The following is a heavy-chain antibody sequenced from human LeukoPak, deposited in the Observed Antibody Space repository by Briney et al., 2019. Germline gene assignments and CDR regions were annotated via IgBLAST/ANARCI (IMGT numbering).Heavy chain of an antibody. J-gene: IGHJ4*02. Sequence: ASVKVSFKASGYTFSSYGISWVRRAPGQGLEWMAWISAYNGNTDYAQNLRGRVTMTTDTSTSTAYMELRSLTSDDTAVYYCARDSVDGSGTYYNDSPDYWGQGTLVTVSS. D-gene: IGHD3-10*01. CDR1: GYTFSSYG. V-gene: IGHV1-18*01. CDR3: ARDSVDGSGTYYNDSPDY. CDR2: ISAYNGNT.